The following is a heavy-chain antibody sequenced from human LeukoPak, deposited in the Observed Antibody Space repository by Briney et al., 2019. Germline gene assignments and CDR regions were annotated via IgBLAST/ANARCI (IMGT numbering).Heavy chain of an antibody. CDR2: ISAYNGNT. D-gene: IGHD3-10*01. CDR3: ARQTPPITMVRGVRRGFDP. CDR1: GYTFTSYG. Sequence: GASVKVSCKASGYTFTSYGISWVRQAPGQGLEWMGWISAYNGNTNYAQKLQGRVTMTTDTSTSTAYMELRSLRSDDTAVYYCARQTPPITMVRGVRRGFDPWGQGTLVTVSS. J-gene: IGHJ5*02. V-gene: IGHV1-18*01.